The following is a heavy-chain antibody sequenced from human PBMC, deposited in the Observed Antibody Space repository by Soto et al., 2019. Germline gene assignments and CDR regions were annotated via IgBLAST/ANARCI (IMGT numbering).Heavy chain of an antibody. Sequence: VASVKVSCKVSGYTLTELSMHWVRQAPGKGLEWMGGFDPEDGETIYAQKFQGRVTMTEDTSTDTAYMELSSLRSEDTAVYYCARSTDCSSTSCYRSRWFDPWGQGTLVTVSS. J-gene: IGHJ5*02. V-gene: IGHV1-24*01. D-gene: IGHD2-2*02. CDR3: ARSTDCSSTSCYRSRWFDP. CDR1: GYTLTELS. CDR2: FDPEDGET.